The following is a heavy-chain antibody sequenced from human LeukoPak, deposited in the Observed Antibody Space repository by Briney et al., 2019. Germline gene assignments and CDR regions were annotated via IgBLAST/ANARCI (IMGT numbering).Heavy chain of an antibody. Sequence: SETLTLTCIVSGGSIGTLYWNWIRQVPGKGLEWIGFIDYHGNTKYNPSLKSRVTMSVGTSVDQVSLRLTSVTAADTALYFCATASGRSFWLDPWGQGRLVTVSS. CDR1: GGSIGTLY. CDR2: IDYHGNT. D-gene: IGHD2-15*01. V-gene: IGHV4-59*11. J-gene: IGHJ5*02. CDR3: ATASGRSFWLDP.